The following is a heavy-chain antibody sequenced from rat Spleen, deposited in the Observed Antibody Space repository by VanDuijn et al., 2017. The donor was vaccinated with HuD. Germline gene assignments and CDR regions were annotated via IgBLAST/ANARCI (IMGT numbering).Heavy chain of an antibody. CDR1: GFTFRDYY. Sequence: EVQLVESGGGLAQPGRSLKLSCAASGFTFRDYYMAWVRQAPTKGLEWVAYISTGGGSTYYRDSVKGRFTISRDNAKSTLYLQMDSLRSEDTATYYCTRGVATRYFDFWGPGTMVTVSS. CDR3: TRGVATRYFDF. D-gene: IGHD1-3*01. CDR2: ISTGGGST. J-gene: IGHJ1*01. V-gene: IGHV5-27*01.